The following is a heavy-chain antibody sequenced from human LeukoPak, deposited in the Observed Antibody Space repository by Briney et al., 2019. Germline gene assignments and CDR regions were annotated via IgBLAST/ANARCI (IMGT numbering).Heavy chain of an antibody. J-gene: IGHJ6*02. V-gene: IGHV3-23*01. CDR2: ISGSTGST. D-gene: IGHD3-3*01. Sequence: PGGSLRLSCAASGFTFSDYAMNWVRQAPGKGLEWVSLISGSTGSTYYADSVKGRFSISRDNSKNTVYLQMNSLRVEDTAVYYCAKGDFYGDYPYGMDVWGQGTTVTVSS. CDR3: AKGDFYGDYPYGMDV. CDR1: GFTFSDYA.